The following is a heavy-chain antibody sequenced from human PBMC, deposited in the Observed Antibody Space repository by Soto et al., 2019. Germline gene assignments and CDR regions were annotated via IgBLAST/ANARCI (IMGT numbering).Heavy chain of an antibody. CDR2: IIPIFGTA. V-gene: IGHV1-69*06. CDR1: GGTFSSYA. Sequence: QVQLVQSGAEVKKPGSSVKVSCKASGGTFSSYAISWVRQAPGQGLELMGGIIPIFGTAHYAQKFQGRVTITADKSTITAYMELSSLRSEDTAVYYCARAICITGNTGFFDYWGQGTLVTVS. D-gene: IGHD1-7*01. J-gene: IGHJ4*02. CDR3: ARAICITGNTGFFDY.